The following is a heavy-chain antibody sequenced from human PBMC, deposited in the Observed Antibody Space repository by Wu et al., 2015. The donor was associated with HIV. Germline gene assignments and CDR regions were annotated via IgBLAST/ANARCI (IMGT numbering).Heavy chain of an antibody. D-gene: IGHD3-10*01. Sequence: QVQLVQSGAEVKKPGASVKVSCKASGYTFTGYYMHWVRQAPGQGLEWMGWINPSSGGTNYAQKFQGRVTMTRDTSISTAYMELSRLRSDDTAVYYCASRHYYGSGSYPHNYYGMDVWGQGTTVTVSS. V-gene: IGHV1-2*02. J-gene: IGHJ6*02. CDR2: INPSSGGT. CDR1: GYTFTGYY. CDR3: ASRHYYGSGSYPHNYYGMDV.